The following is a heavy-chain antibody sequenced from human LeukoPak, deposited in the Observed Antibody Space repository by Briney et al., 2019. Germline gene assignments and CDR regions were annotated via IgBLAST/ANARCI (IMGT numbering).Heavy chain of an antibody. V-gene: IGHV3-7*01. Sequence: PGGSLRLSCAASEFTFSSYAMHWVRQAPGKGLEWVANIKQDGNEKYYADSVKGRFTISRDNGKNSLDLQMNSLRADDTAVYYCARDTLGEGEDANYAVYYFDYWGQGTVVTVSS. CDR3: ARDTLGEGEDANYAVYYFDY. D-gene: IGHD4/OR15-4a*01. J-gene: IGHJ4*02. CDR2: IKQDGNEK. CDR1: EFTFSSYA.